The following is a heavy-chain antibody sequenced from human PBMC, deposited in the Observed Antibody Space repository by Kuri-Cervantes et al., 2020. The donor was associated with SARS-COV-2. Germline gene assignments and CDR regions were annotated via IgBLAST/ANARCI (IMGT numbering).Heavy chain of an antibody. CDR1: GGSINSGIYY. Sequence: GSLRLSCTVSGGSINSGIYYWSWIRQPPGKGLEWIGEINHSGSTNYNPSLKSRVTISVDTSKNQFSLKLSSVTAADTAVYYCARGRRGVPATVFDYWGQGTLVTVSS. J-gene: IGHJ4*02. CDR2: INHSGST. D-gene: IGHD2-2*01. V-gene: IGHV4-39*07. CDR3: ARGRRGVPATVFDY.